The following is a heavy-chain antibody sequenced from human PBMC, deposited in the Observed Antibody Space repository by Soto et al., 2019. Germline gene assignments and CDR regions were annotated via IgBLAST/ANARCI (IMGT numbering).Heavy chain of an antibody. D-gene: IGHD1-7*01. Sequence: VSVKLSCKASGYTFSSYGISWVRQAPGQGLEWMGWISAYNGNTNYAQKLQGRVTMTTDTSTSTAYMELRSLRSDDTAVYYCAREDITGTTSDPWGQGTLVTVSS. CDR2: ISAYNGNT. V-gene: IGHV1-18*01. CDR1: GYTFSSYG. J-gene: IGHJ5*02. CDR3: AREDITGTTSDP.